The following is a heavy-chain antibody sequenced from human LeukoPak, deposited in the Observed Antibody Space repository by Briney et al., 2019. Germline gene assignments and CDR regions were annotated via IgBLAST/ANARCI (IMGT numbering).Heavy chain of an antibody. V-gene: IGHV4-38-2*02. D-gene: IGHD2-2*01. CDR3: ARDLVVPAAIPGYYGMDV. CDR1: GGSFSGYY. CDR2: IYHSGST. Sequence: SETLSLTCAVYGGSFSGYYWGWIRQPPGKGLEWIGSIYHSGSTYYNPSLKSRVTISVDTSKNQFSLKLSSVTAADTAVYYCARDLVVPAAIPGYYGMDVWGKGTTVTVSS. J-gene: IGHJ6*04.